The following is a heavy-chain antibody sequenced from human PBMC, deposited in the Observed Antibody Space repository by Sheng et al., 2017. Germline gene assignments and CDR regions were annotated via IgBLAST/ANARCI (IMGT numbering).Heavy chain of an antibody. V-gene: IGHV3-30*04. CDR3: ARDRGGWFGELSFVNYFDY. CDR2: ISYDGSNK. J-gene: IGHJ4*02. D-gene: IGHD3-10*01. Sequence: QVQLVESGGGVVQPGRSLRLSCAASGFTFSSYAMHWVRQAPGKGLEWVAVISYDGSNKYYADSVKGRFTISRDNSKNTLYLQMNSLRAEDTAVYYCARDRGGWFGELSFVNYFDYWGQGTLVTVSS. CDR1: GFTFSSYA.